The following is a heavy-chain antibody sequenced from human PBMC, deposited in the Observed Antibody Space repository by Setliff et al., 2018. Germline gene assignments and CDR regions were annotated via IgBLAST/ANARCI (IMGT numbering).Heavy chain of an antibody. CDR2: IQKRGSTTT. V-gene: IGHV4-59*08. D-gene: IGHD6-19*01. Sequence: SETLSLTCIVSGDSISGYFWSWIRQAPGKGLEWIGYIQKRGSTTTKYNPSLKSRVTISVDTSKNQFSLTLSSVTAADSAIYYCARGNSRSSVWYVVPHFDYWGQGTLVTVSS. CDR3: ARGNSRSSVWYVVPHFDY. J-gene: IGHJ4*02. CDR1: GDSISGYF.